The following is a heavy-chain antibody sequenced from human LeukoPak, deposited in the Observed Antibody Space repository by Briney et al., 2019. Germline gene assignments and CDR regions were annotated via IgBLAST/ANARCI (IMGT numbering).Heavy chain of an antibody. CDR2: IRSKAYGGTT. J-gene: IGHJ6*02. V-gene: IGHV3-49*04. Sequence: GGSLRISCTASGFTSGDYAISWVRQAPGKGLEWVGFIRSKAYGGTTEYAASVKGRFTISRDDSKSIAYLQMNSLKAEDTAVYYCTSPGYDSRGGYYYYGMDVWGQGTTVTVSS. CDR3: TSPGYDSRGGYYYYGMDV. CDR1: GFTSGDYA. D-gene: IGHD3-22*01.